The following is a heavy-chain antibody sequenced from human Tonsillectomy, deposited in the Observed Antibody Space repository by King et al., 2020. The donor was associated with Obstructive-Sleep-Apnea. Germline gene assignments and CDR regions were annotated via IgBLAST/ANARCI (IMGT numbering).Heavy chain of an antibody. CDR1: EFSFSSYW. V-gene: IGHV3-7*03. CDR3: ATVAGDY. D-gene: IGHD6-19*01. Sequence: VQLVESGGDLVQPGGSLRLSCAASEFSFSSYWMSWVRQAPGKGREGVANIKQDGNGKDYVDSVKGRFSISRDNAKNSLYLQMNSLRAEDTAVYYCATVAGDYWGQGTLVTVSS. J-gene: IGHJ4*02. CDR2: IKQDGNGK.